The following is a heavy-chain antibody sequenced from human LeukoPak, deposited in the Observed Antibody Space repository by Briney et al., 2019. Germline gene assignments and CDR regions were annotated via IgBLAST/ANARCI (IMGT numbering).Heavy chain of an antibody. J-gene: IGHJ4*02. Sequence: GGSLRLSCAASGLTFSSYWMSWFRQAPGKGLEWVAVIWYDGSNKYYGDSVKGRFTISRDNSKNTLYLQMNSLRAEDTAVYFCVRDGQGSTPLDYWGQGTLVTVSS. CDR3: VRDGQGSTPLDY. V-gene: IGHV3-33*08. CDR1: GLTFSSYW. D-gene: IGHD4-11*01. CDR2: IWYDGSNK.